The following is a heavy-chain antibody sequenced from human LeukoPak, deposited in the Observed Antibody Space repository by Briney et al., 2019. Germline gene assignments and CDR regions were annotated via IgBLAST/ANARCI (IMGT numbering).Heavy chain of an antibody. CDR1: GFTFSSYA. V-gene: IGHV3-23*01. CDR3: ANLRDFFDSSGQFDY. Sequence: GGSLRLSCAASGFTFSSYAMSWVRQAPGKGLEWVSATSGSGDGTFYADSVKGRFTISRDNSKNTLYLQMNSLRAEDTAIYYCANLRDFFDSSGQFDYWGQGTLVTVSS. D-gene: IGHD3-22*01. CDR2: TSGSGDGT. J-gene: IGHJ4*02.